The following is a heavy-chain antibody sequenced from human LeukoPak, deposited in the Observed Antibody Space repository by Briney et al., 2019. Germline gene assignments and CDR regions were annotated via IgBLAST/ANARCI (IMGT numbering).Heavy chain of an antibody. V-gene: IGHV5-51*01. J-gene: IGHJ5*02. CDR3: ARQGNYDYVWGSYRQDWFDP. Sequence: GESLKISCKGSGYSFTSYWIGWVRQMPGKGLEWMGIIYPGDSDTRYSPSFQGQVTISADKSISTAYLQWSSLKASDTAMYYCARQGNYDYVWGSYRQDWFDPWGQGTLVTVSS. CDR2: IYPGDSDT. CDR1: GYSFTSYW. D-gene: IGHD3-16*02.